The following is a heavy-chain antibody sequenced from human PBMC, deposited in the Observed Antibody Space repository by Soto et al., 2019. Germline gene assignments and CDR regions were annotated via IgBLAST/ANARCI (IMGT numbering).Heavy chain of an antibody. Sequence: QVQLVESGGGLVKPGGSLRLSCAASGFTFSDYYMSWIRQAPGKGLEWVSYISSSGSTIYYADSVKSRFTISRDNAKNSLYLQMNSLRAEDTAVYYCASGCSSTSCSEDAFDIWGQGTMVTVSS. CDR2: ISSSGSTI. V-gene: IGHV3-11*01. CDR1: GFTFSDYY. CDR3: ASGCSSTSCSEDAFDI. J-gene: IGHJ3*02. D-gene: IGHD2-2*01.